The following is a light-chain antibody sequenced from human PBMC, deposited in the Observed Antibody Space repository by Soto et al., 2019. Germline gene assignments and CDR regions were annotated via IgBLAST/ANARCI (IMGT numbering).Light chain of an antibody. CDR1: QSVSSSY. J-gene: IGKJ3*01. V-gene: IGKV3-20*01. CDR2: GAS. CDR3: QQYGRS. Sequence: EIVLTQSPGTPSLSPGERATLSCRASQSVSSSYLAWYQQKPGQAPRLLIYGASSRATGIPDRSSGSGSGTDFTLTISRLEPEDFAVYYCQQYGRSFGPGTKVDIK.